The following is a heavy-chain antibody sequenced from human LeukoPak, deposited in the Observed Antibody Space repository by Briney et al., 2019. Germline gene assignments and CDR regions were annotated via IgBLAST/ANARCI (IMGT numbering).Heavy chain of an antibody. V-gene: IGHV3-30*02. D-gene: IGHD6-6*01. Sequence: GGSLRLSCAASGFTFSSYGMHWVRQAPGKGLEWVAFIRYDGSNKYYADSVKGRFTISRDNAKNSLYLQMNSLRAEDTAVYYCAKDPQYSSSQSLAWGQGTLVTVSS. CDR1: GFTFSSYG. CDR2: IRYDGSNK. J-gene: IGHJ5*02. CDR3: AKDPQYSSSQSLA.